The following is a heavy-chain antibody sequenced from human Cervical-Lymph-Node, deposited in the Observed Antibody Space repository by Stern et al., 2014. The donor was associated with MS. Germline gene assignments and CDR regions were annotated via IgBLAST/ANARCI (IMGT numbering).Heavy chain of an antibody. CDR2: INCNTGGT. V-gene: IGHV1-2*06. CDR3: ARQGLSGAFDI. J-gene: IGHJ3*02. D-gene: IGHD2/OR15-2a*01. CDR1: RFTFTAYY. Sequence: QVQLVQSGAEVKKPGASVMVSCKASRFTFTAYYMHWVRQAPGQGLEWMGRINCNTGGTDYEQNFQGRVTMTRDTSNTTAYMELSGLTFDDTAVYYCARQGLSGAFDIWGQGTMVIVSS.